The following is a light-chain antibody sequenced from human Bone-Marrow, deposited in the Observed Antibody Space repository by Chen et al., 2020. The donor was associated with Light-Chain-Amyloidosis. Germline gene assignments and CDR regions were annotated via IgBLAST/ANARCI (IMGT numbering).Light chain of an antibody. Sequence: DIQMTPSPSSLSASVGDRVTITCRASQSISSYLNWYQQKPGKAPKLLIYAASSLQSGVPSRFSGSGSGTDFTLTISSLQPEDFATYYCQQSYSTPRTVGQGTKVEIK. CDR3: QQSYSTPRT. CDR1: QSISSY. V-gene: IGKV1-39*01. J-gene: IGKJ1*01. CDR2: AAS.